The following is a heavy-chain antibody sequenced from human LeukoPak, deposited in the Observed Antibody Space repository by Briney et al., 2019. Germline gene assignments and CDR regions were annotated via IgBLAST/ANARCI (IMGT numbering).Heavy chain of an antibody. V-gene: IGHV4-59*12. CDR1: GSSMNLYS. CDR2: MYYSGTT. CDR3: VREHRFGESY. D-gene: IGHD3-10*01. J-gene: IGHJ4*02. Sequence: SETLSLTCSVSGSSMNLYSWNWIRQSPGKGLEWIAYMYYSGTTNYNPSLENRAAISLDLSRHQFSLRLNSVTAADTAVYYCVREHRFGESYWGQGTLVTVSS.